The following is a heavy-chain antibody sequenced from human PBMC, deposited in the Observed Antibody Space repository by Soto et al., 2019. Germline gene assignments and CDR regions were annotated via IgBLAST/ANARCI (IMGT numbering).Heavy chain of an antibody. D-gene: IGHD6-19*01. CDR1: GYTFTGYY. J-gene: IGHJ1*01. Sequence: ASVKVSCKASGYTFTGYYMHWVRQAPGQGLEWMGWINPNSGGTNYAQKFQGWVTMTRDTSISTAYMELSRLRSDDTAVYYCARGEEDLKAVAGTPINLVPAEYFQHWGQGTLVTVSS. CDR2: INPNSGGT. V-gene: IGHV1-2*04. CDR3: ARGEEDLKAVAGTPINLVPAEYFQH.